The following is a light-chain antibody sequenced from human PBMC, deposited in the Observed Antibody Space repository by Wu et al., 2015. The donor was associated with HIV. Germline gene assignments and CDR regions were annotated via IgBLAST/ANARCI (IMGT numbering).Light chain of an antibody. Sequence: EIVLTQSPGTLSLSPGERATLSCRASQSVSSSYLAWYQQKPGQAPRLLIYDASNRATGIPARFSGSGSGTDFTLTISSLEPEDFAVYYCQQRSNWPLTFGGGPTWRSN. CDR3: QQRSNWPLT. CDR1: QSVSSSY. J-gene: IGKJ4*01. CDR2: DAS. V-gene: IGKV3D-20*02.